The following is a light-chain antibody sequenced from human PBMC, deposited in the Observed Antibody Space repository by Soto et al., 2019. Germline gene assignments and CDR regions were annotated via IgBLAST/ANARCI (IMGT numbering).Light chain of an antibody. Sequence: DIQMTQSPSSVSASVGDRVTITCRASQGISSWLAWYQQKPGKAPKLLIYSASILQRGVPSRFSGSGSGTDFSLTISSLQPEDFATYYCQQSYSTLYTFGQGTKVDIK. CDR3: QQSYSTLYT. J-gene: IGKJ2*01. V-gene: IGKV1-12*01. CDR2: SAS. CDR1: QGISSW.